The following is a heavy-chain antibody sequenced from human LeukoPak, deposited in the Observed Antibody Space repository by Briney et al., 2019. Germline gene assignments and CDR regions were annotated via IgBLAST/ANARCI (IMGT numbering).Heavy chain of an antibody. Sequence: PSQTLSLTCTVSGGSISSGSHYWSWIRQPAGKGLEWIGRIYTSGSTYYNPSLKSRVTISVDTSKNQFSLRLSSVTAADTAVYYCAARSSGSSHDYWGQGTLVTVSS. CDR2: IYTSGST. D-gene: IGHD1-26*01. CDR3: AARSSGSSHDY. V-gene: IGHV4-61*02. J-gene: IGHJ4*02. CDR1: GGSISSGSHY.